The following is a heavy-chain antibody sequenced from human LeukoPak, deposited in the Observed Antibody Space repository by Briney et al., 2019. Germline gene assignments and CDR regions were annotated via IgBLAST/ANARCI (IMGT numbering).Heavy chain of an antibody. CDR1: GFTFSSYW. D-gene: IGHD3-9*01. CDR3: ARRYYDILTGPNFYYYYYYMDV. V-gene: IGHV3-7*01. CDR2: IKQDGSEI. J-gene: IGHJ6*03. Sequence: GGSLRLSCAASGFTFSSYWMSWVRQAPGKGLEWVANIKQDGSEIYYVDSVKGRFTISRDNAKNSLYLQMNSLRAEDTAVYYCARRYYDILTGPNFYYYYYYMDVWGKGTTVTISS.